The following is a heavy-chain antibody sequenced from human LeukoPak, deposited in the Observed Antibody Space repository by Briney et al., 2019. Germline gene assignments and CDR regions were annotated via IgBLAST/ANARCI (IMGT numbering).Heavy chain of an antibody. D-gene: IGHD2-2*01. CDR1: GLAFDEHG. V-gene: IGHV3-20*04. CDR3: ARAPITSPFYFDC. Sequence: PGGSLRPSRTASGLAFDEHGMSWVRQVPGKGREWVSGINWSGGSTGYADPLRGRFTISRDNAKNSLYLQMDSLRAEDTALYYCARAPITSPFYFDCWGQGTLVTVSS. J-gene: IGHJ4*02. CDR2: INWSGGST.